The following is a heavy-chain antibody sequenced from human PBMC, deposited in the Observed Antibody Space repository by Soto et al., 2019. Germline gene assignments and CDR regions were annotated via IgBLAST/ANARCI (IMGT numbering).Heavy chain of an antibody. CDR1: GFTFSSYA. Sequence: GGSLRLSCAASGFTFSSYAMSWVRQAPGKGLEWVSAISGSGGSTYYADSVKGRFTISRDNSKNTLYLQMNSLRAEDTAVYYCAKDIRSPMIFGVVIPEYYYYGMDVWGKGTTVTVAS. V-gene: IGHV3-23*01. CDR2: ISGSGGST. D-gene: IGHD3-3*01. J-gene: IGHJ6*04. CDR3: AKDIRSPMIFGVVIPEYYYYGMDV.